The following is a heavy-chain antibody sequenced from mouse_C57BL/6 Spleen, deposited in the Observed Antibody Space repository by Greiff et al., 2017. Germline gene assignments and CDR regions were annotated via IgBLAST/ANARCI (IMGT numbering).Heavy chain of an antibody. CDR2: IYPGSGNT. Sequence: QVQLKQSGAELVRPGASVKLSCKASGYTFTDYYINWVKQRPGQGLEWIARIYPGSGNTYYNEKFKGKATLTAEKSSSTAYMQLSSLTSEDSAVYCCAREDYGIHAMDYWGQGTSVTVSS. CDR1: GYTFTDYY. CDR3: AREDYGIHAMDY. D-gene: IGHD2-1*01. V-gene: IGHV1-76*01. J-gene: IGHJ4*01.